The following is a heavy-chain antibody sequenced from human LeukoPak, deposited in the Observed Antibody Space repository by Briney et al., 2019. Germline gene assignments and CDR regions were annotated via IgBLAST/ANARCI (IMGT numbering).Heavy chain of an antibody. V-gene: IGHV1-8*01. CDR3: ASFGYTWSY. CDR2: MNPNSGNT. J-gene: IGHJ4*02. D-gene: IGHD2-2*02. CDR1: GYTFTSYD. Sequence: GASVKVFCKASGYTFTSYDINWVRQATGQGLEWMGWMNPNSGNTGYAKKFQGRGTMTRNTSISTAYMELSSLRSEDPAVYYCASFGYTWSYWGQGPLVTVSS.